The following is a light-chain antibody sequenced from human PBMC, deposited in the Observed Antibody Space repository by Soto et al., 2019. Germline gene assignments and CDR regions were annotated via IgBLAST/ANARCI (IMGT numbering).Light chain of an antibody. V-gene: IGKV3-15*01. Sequence: EIVMTQSPATLSVSPGERATLSCRASQSISRNLAWYQQKPGQAPRLLIYAASTRATGLPARFSGSGSGTEFTLTISSLQSEDFAVYYCHQYDDWSLTFGGGTKVDIK. CDR3: HQYDDWSLT. CDR1: QSISRN. J-gene: IGKJ4*01. CDR2: AAS.